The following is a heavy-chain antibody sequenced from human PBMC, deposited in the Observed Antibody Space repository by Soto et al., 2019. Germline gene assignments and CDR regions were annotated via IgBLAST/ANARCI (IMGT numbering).Heavy chain of an antibody. CDR1: GYTFTSYG. V-gene: IGHV1-18*01. Sequence: QVQLVQSGAEVKKPGASVKVSCKASGYTFTSYGISWVRQAPGQGLEWMGWISAYNGNTNYAQKLQGRVTMTTDTSTSTAYMELRSLRSYDTAVYYCARGWSGYDWSFYYYYYGMDVWGQGTTVTVSS. D-gene: IGHD5-12*01. CDR3: ARGWSGYDWSFYYYYYGMDV. J-gene: IGHJ6*02. CDR2: ISAYNGNT.